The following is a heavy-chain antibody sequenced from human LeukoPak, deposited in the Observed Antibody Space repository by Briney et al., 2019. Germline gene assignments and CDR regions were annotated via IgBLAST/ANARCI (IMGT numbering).Heavy chain of an antibody. CDR2: IYSNGDT. J-gene: IGHJ4*02. D-gene: IGHD2-21*01. Sequence: GGSLRLSCAASGLTVISNYMNWVRQAPGKGLEWVSVIYSNGDTYYADSVKGRFTISRDNDKNTLYLQMNSLRAEDTAVYYCVTFGGERGNWGQGTLVTVSS. CDR1: GLTVISNY. CDR3: VTFGGERGN. V-gene: IGHV3-53*01.